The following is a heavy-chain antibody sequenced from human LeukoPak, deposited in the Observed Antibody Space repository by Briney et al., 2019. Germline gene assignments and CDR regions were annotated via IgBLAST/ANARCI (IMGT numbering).Heavy chain of an antibody. CDR2: ISGSGDTT. V-gene: IGHV3-23*01. CDR1: GFTFSSYA. Sequence: PGGSLRLSCAASGFTFSSYAMSWVRQAPGKGLEWVSAISGSGDTTYYADSVKGRFTISRDNSKNTLYLQMNSLRAEDTAVYYCAKSRGESRGASNYWGQGTLVTVSS. CDR3: AKSRGESRGASNY. J-gene: IGHJ4*02. D-gene: IGHD1-26*01.